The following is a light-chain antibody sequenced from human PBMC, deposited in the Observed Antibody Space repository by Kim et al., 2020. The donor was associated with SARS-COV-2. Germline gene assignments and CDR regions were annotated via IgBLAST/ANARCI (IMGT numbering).Light chain of an antibody. CDR2: GAY. Sequence: SPGESATLSCRASQSVSSRYLPGSEQNPGHAPRLLLYGAYSSDTGITERFSGSGWGTLFTLNISRLEPEDFAVSYCPQYGSSPKYPFGQGTKLEI. V-gene: IGKV3-20*01. J-gene: IGKJ2*01. CDR1: QSVSSRY. CDR3: PQYGSSPKYP.